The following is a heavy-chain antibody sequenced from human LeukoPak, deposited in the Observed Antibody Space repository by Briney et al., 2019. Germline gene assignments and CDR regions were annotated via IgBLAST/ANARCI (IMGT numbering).Heavy chain of an antibody. CDR3: ARGDWGSPYWYFDL. CDR1: GFTFDDYA. D-gene: IGHD7-27*01. V-gene: IGHV3-9*01. J-gene: IGHJ2*01. Sequence: PGGSLRLSCAASGFTFDDYAMHWVRQAPGKGLEWVSGISWNSGSIGYADSVKGRFTISRDNAKNSLYLQMNSLRAEDTAVYYCARGDWGSPYWYFDLWGRGTLVTVSS. CDR2: ISWNSGSI.